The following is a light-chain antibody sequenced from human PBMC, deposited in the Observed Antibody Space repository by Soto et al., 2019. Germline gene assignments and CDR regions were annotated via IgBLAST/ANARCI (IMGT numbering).Light chain of an antibody. Sequence: DIQMTQSPSTLSASVGARVTGTCRASQSINSWLAWYQQKPGKAPKLLIYDASSLQSGVPSRFTGSGFGTEFTLTISSLQPDDFATYYCQQYHRYSRTFGQGTKVDIK. V-gene: IGKV1-5*01. CDR3: QQYHRYSRT. CDR1: QSINSW. CDR2: DAS. J-gene: IGKJ1*01.